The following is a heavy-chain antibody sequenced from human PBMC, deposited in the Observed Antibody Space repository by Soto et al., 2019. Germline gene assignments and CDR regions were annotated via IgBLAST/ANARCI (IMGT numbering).Heavy chain of an antibody. CDR3: AKSVAVAGYWYFDL. D-gene: IGHD6-19*01. Sequence: GGSLRLSCAASGFTLSSYAMSWVRQAPGKGLEWVSAISGSGGSTYYADSVRGRFTISRDNSKNTLYLQMNSLRAEDTAVYYCAKSVAVAGYWYFDLWGRGTLVTVSS. J-gene: IGHJ2*01. CDR1: GFTLSSYA. CDR2: ISGSGGST. V-gene: IGHV3-23*01.